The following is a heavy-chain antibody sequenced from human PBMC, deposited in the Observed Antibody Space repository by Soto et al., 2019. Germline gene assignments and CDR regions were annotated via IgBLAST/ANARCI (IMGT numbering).Heavy chain of an antibody. Sequence: SETLSLTCTVSGGSISSYYWSWIRQPPGKGLEWIGYIYYSGSTNYNPSLKSRVTISVDTSKNQFSLKLSSVTAADTAVYYCARGICSGGSCYGNWFDPWGQGTLVTVSS. J-gene: IGHJ5*02. V-gene: IGHV4-59*01. CDR3: ARGICSGGSCYGNWFDP. CDR2: IYYSGST. D-gene: IGHD2-15*01. CDR1: GGSISSYY.